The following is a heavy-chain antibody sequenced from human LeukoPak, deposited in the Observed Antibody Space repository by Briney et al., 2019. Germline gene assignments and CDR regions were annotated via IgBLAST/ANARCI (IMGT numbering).Heavy chain of an antibody. CDR1: GYTFTSYY. V-gene: IGHV1-46*01. CDR3: ARGYGSGRGFDP. CDR2: INPSGGST. Sequence: ASVTVSCKASGYTFTSYYMHWVRQAPGQGLEWMGIINPSGGSTSYAQKFQGRVTMTRDMSTSTVYMELSSLRSEDTAVYYCARGYGSGRGFDPWGQGTLVTVSS. D-gene: IGHD3-10*01. J-gene: IGHJ5*02.